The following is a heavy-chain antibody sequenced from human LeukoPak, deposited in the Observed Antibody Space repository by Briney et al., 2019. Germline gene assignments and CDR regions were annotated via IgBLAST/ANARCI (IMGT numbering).Heavy chain of an antibody. CDR3: ARDFAYRRLGY. Sequence: GGSLRLSCAASGPTFSTSWMNWVRQAPGKGLEWVASINPDGSAKYYVDSVKGRFTISRDNTKNSLYLQMNSLRAEDTAVYYCARDFAYRRLGYWGQGTLVTVSS. CDR1: GPTFSTSW. CDR2: INPDGSAK. J-gene: IGHJ4*02. V-gene: IGHV3-7*03. D-gene: IGHD1-26*01.